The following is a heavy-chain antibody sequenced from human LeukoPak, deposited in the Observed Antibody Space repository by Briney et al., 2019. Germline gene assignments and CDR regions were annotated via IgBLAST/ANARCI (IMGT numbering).Heavy chain of an antibody. J-gene: IGHJ4*02. CDR1: GLTFSNFW. D-gene: IGHD2-15*01. CDR2: IKQDGSET. V-gene: IGHV3-7*03. Sequence: GGSLRLSCVASGLTFSNFWMTWLRQAPGKGPEWVANIKQDGSETYHLDSVKGRFTISRDNAKNSMYLQMNRLRAEDTAVYYCVGCSGGTCSDFDYWGRGTLVTVSS. CDR3: VGCSGGTCSDFDY.